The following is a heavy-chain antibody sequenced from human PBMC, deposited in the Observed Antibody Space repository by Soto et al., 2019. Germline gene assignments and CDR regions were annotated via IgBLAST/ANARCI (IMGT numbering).Heavy chain of an antibody. CDR3: AKDGRRVGPTLNWLDS. Sequence: VQLVESGGGLVQPGRSLRLSCAASGFTSDDHGMHWVRQAPGKGLEWVSGIILSSGHIDYADSVKGRFTISRDNAKNSLYLQMNGLRVEDTAKYFCAKDGRRVGPTLNWLDSWGQGTQVTVTS. CDR2: IILSSGHI. J-gene: IGHJ5*01. V-gene: IGHV3-9*02. D-gene: IGHD1-26*01. CDR1: GFTSDDHG.